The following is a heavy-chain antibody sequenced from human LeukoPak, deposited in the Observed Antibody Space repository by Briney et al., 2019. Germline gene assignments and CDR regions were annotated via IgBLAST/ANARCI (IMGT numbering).Heavy chain of an antibody. CDR3: AKERPFDI. Sequence: GGSLRLSCVASGFNFSNYWMSWVRQAPGKGLQWVANMKQDGREIYYVDSVEGRFTISRDNAKNSLYLQMNSLRAEDTAVYYCAKERPFDIWGQGTMVTVSS. J-gene: IGHJ3*02. V-gene: IGHV3-7*01. CDR2: MKQDGREI. CDR1: GFNFSNYW.